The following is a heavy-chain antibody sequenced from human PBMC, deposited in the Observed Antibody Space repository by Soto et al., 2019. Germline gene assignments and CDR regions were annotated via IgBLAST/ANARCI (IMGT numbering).Heavy chain of an antibody. V-gene: IGHV4-59*12. Sequence: PSETLSLTCTVSGGSMSPYYWSWIRQAPGVGLEWIAYVYYSGYTHYNPSLKSRVTISVDTSKNQLSLKASDTAMYYCARSPWNYGRYWFDPWGQGTLVTVSS. CDR2: VYYSGYT. CDR3: ARSPWNYGRYWFDP. D-gene: IGHD1-7*01. J-gene: IGHJ5*02. CDR1: GGSMSPYY.